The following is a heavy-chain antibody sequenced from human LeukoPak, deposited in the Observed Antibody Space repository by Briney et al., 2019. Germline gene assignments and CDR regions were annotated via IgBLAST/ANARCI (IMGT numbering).Heavy chain of an antibody. V-gene: IGHV4-61*08. J-gene: IGHJ3*02. CDR1: GGSISSGGYY. D-gene: IGHD2-21*02. CDR2: IYYSGST. Sequence: SETLSLTCTVSGGSISSGGYYWSWIRQHPGKGLEWIGYIYYSGSTNYNPSLKSRVTISVDTSKNQFSLKLSSVTAADTAVYYCARDILAYCGGDCRRRAFDIWGQGTMVTVSS. CDR3: ARDILAYCGGDCRRRAFDI.